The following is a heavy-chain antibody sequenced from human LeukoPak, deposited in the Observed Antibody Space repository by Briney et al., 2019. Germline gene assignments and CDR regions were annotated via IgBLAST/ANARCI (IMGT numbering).Heavy chain of an antibody. CDR2: IYFSGST. CDR3: ARVKTNWNYGPFDY. J-gene: IGHJ4*02. Sequence: PLETLSLTCTVSGGSISTYYWSWIRQPAGKGLEWIGRIYFSGSTNYNPSLKSRATMSVDTSKSQFSLKLSSVIAADTAVYYCARVKTNWNYGPFDYWGQGTLVTVSS. CDR1: GGSISTYY. D-gene: IGHD1-7*01. V-gene: IGHV4-4*07.